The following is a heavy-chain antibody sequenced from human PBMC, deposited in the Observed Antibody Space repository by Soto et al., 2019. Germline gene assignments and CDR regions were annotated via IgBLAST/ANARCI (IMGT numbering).Heavy chain of an antibody. CDR1: GFTVSSNY. CDR2: IYSGGST. V-gene: IGHV3-53*01. Sequence: GGSLRLSCAASGFTVSSNYMSWVRQAPGKGLEWVSVIYSGGSTYYADSVKGRFTISRDNSKNTLYLQMNSLRAEDTAVYYCARVRTLRYFDWPTFNYWGQGTLVTVSS. D-gene: IGHD3-9*01. CDR3: ARVRTLRYFDWPTFNY. J-gene: IGHJ4*02.